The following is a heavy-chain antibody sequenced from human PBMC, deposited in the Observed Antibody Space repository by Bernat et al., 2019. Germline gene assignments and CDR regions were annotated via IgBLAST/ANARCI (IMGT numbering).Heavy chain of an antibody. V-gene: IGHV1-3*01. CDR2: INAGNGNT. D-gene: IGHD3-22*01. CDR3: ARGDSSGHDAFDI. CDR1: GYTFTSYA. J-gene: IGHJ3*02. Sequence: QVQLVQSGAEVKKPGASVKVSCKASGYTFTSYAMHWVRQAPGQRPEWMGWINAGNGNTKYSQKFQGRVTITRDTSASTAYMELSSLRSEDTAVYYCARGDSSGHDAFDIWGQGTMVTVSS.